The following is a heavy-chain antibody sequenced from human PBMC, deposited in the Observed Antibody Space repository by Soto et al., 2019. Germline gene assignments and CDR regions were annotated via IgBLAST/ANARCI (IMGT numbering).Heavy chain of an antibody. D-gene: IGHD3-22*01. J-gene: IGHJ5*02. V-gene: IGHV2-5*02. Sequence: QITLKESGPTLVKPTQTLTLTCTFSGFSLSTSGVGVGWIRQPPGKALEWLALIYWDDDKRYSPSLKSRLTITKDTSKNQVVLTMTNMDPVDTATYYCAHSLIGYYYDCSGSNWFDPWGQGTLITVSS. CDR1: GFSLSTSGVG. CDR3: AHSLIGYYYDCSGSNWFDP. CDR2: IYWDDDK.